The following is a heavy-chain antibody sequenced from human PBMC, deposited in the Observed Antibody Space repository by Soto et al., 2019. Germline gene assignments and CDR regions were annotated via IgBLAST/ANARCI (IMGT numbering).Heavy chain of an antibody. CDR1: GGTFSSYA. V-gene: IGHV1-69*13. CDR2: IIPIFGTA. CDR3: ARGLNTFIGANYYYGMDV. D-gene: IGHD3-16*01. J-gene: IGHJ6*02. Sequence: VKVSCKSSGGTFSSYAISWVRQARGQGLEWMGGIIPIFGTANYAQKFQGRVTITADESTSTAYMELSILRSEDTSVYYCARGLNTFIGANYYYGMDVWGQGTTVTVSS.